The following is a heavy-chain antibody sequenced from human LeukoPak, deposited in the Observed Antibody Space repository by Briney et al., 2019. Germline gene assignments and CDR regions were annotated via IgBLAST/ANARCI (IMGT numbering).Heavy chain of an antibody. V-gene: IGHV3-66*01. CDR1: GFTVSSNY. CDR2: IYSGGST. D-gene: IGHD5-18*01. J-gene: IGHJ4*02. Sequence: PGGSLRLSCAASGFTVSSNYMSWVRQAPGKGLEWVSVIYSGGSTYYADSVKGRFTISRDNSKNTLYLQMNSLRAEDTAVYYCARVHRGYSYGRLDYWGQGTLVTVSS. CDR3: ARVHRGYSYGRLDY.